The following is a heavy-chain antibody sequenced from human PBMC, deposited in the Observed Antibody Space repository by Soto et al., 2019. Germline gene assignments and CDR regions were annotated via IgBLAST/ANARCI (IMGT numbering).Heavy chain of an antibody. D-gene: IGHD2-2*01. J-gene: IGHJ5*02. CDR2: ISGSGGST. CDR3: AKSRHCSSTSCYDNWFDP. V-gene: IGHV3-23*01. CDR1: GFTFSSYA. Sequence: GGSLRLSCAASGFTFSSYAMSWVRQAPGKGLEWVSAISGSGGSTYYADSVKGRFTISRDNSKNTLYLQMNSLRAEDTAVYYCAKSRHCSSTSCYDNWFDPWGQGTLVTVSS.